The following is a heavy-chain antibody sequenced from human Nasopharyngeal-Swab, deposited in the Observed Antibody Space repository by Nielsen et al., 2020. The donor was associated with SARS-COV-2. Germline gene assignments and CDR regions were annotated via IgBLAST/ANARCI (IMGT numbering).Heavy chain of an antibody. V-gene: IGHV3-21*01. D-gene: IGHD3-22*01. CDR1: GFTFSSYS. CDR2: ISSSSYI. Sequence: GGSLRLSCAASGFTFSSYSMNWVRQAPGKGLEWVSSISSSSYIYYADSVKGRFTISRDNAKNSLYLQMNSLRAEDTAVYYCARDEGAGWYYYDSSGYYSFDYWGQGTLVTVSS. J-gene: IGHJ4*02. CDR3: ARDEGAGWYYYDSSGYYSFDY.